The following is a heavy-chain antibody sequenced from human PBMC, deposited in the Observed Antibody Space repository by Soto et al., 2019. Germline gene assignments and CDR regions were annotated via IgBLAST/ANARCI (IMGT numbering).Heavy chain of an antibody. V-gene: IGHV3-64*01. CDR2: ISSNGGST. CDR3: ARDAYYDSSGPIDY. CDR1: GFTFSIYG. Sequence: GGSLRLSCAASGFTFSIYGMHWFRQAPGKGLEYVSAISSNGGSTYYANSVKGRFTISRDNSKNTLYLQMGSLRAEDMAVYYCARDAYYDSSGPIDYWGQGTLVTAPQ. D-gene: IGHD3-22*01. J-gene: IGHJ4*02.